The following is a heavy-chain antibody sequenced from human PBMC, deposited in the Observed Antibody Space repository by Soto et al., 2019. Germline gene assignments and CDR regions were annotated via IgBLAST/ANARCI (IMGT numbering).Heavy chain of an antibody. D-gene: IGHD2-21*02. V-gene: IGHV1-3*01. CDR2: INAGNGNT. CDR3: ARSIVVVTALDY. CDR1: VYTFNSYA. J-gene: IGHJ4*02. Sequence: SVKVSCKDSVYTFNSYAMQWVRQAHGQRLEWMGWINAGNGNTKYSQKFQGRVTITRDTSASTAYMELSSLRSEDTAVYYCARSIVVVTALDYWGQGTLVTVSS.